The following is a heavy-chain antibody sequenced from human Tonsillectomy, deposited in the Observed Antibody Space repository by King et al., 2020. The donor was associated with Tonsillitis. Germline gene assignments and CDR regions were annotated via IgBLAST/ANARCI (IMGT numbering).Heavy chain of an antibody. CDR3: ARSTYYDAFDI. D-gene: IGHD1-26*01. CDR1: GFTFSTYA. J-gene: IGHJ3*02. V-gene: IGHV3-23*01. Sequence: VQVLESGGNWVQPGGSLRLSCAASGFTFSTYAMSWVRQAPGKGLEWVSAISGSGGDIYYADSVKGRFTISRDNSRTTVYLQMISLRPEDTAVYYCARSTYYDAFDIWGQGTMVTVSS. CDR2: ISGSGGDI.